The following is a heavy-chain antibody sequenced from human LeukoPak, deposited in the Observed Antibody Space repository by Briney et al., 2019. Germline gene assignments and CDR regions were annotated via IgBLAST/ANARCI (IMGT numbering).Heavy chain of an antibody. J-gene: IGHJ4*01. CDR1: GFTFSDYY. V-gene: IGHV3-11*01. D-gene: IGHD6-19*01. CDR2: ISSSGSTI. CDR3: AKGIYSSGWSYFDY. Sequence: GGSLRLSCAASGFTFSDYYMSWIRQAPGKGLEWVSYISSSGSTIYYADSVKGRFTISGDNAKNSLYLQMNSLRAEDTAVYYCAKGIYSSGWSYFDYWGHGTLVTVSS.